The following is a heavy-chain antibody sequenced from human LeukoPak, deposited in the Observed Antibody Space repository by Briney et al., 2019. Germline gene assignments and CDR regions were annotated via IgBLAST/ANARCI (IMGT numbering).Heavy chain of an antibody. CDR2: IYSGGST. J-gene: IGHJ4*02. Sequence: PGGSLRLSCAASGFTVSSNYMSWVRQAPGKGLEWVSVIYSGGSTYYADSVKGRFTISRDNSKNTLYLQMNSLRAEDTAVYYCAKGTSDYDFWSSYYNKGVDYWGQGTLVTVSS. V-gene: IGHV3-66*01. CDR1: GFTVSSNY. D-gene: IGHD3-3*01. CDR3: AKGTSDYDFWSSYYNKGVDY.